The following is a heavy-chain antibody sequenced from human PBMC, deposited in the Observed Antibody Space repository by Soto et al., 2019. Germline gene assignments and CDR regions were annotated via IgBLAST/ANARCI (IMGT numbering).Heavy chain of an antibody. CDR3: ASNFYYYGMDV. J-gene: IGHJ6*02. Sequence: SETLSLPCAVSGGSISSGGFSWSWIRQPPGKGLEWIGYIYHSGSTYYNPSLKSRVTISVDRSKNQFSLKPSSVTAADTAVYYCASNFYYYGMDVWGQGTTVTVSS. CDR2: IYHSGST. V-gene: IGHV4-30-2*01. CDR1: GGSISSGGFS.